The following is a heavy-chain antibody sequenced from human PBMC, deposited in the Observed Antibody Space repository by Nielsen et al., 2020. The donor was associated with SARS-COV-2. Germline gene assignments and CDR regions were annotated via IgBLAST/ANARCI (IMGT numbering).Heavy chain of an antibody. CDR2: ISYDGSNK. D-gene: IGHD1-26*01. CDR3: ANARGDGMDV. CDR1: GFTFSSYG. V-gene: IGHV3-30*18. J-gene: IGHJ6*02. Sequence: GESLKISCAASGFTFSSYGMHWVRQAPGKGLEWVAVISYDGSNKYYADSVKGRFTISRDNSKNTLYLQMNSLRAEDTAVYYCANARGDGMDVWGQGTTVTVSS.